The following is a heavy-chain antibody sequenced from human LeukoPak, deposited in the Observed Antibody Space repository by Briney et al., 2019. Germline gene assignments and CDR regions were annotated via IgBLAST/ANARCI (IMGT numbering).Heavy chain of an antibody. CDR2: IWYDGSNK. J-gene: IGHJ4*02. CDR1: GFTFGSYG. V-gene: IGHV3-33*06. CDR3: AKDLRWQSRTQSPDY. D-gene: IGHD4-23*01. Sequence: GGSLRLSCAASGFTFGSYGMHWVRQAPGKGLEWVAVIWYDGSNKYYADPVKGRFTISRDNSKNTLYLQMNSLRAEDTAVYYCAKDLRWQSRTQSPDYWGQGTLVTVSS.